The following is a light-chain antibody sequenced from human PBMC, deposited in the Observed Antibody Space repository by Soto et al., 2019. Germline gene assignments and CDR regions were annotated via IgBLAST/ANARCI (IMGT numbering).Light chain of an antibody. J-gene: IGKJ2*01. V-gene: IGKV3-15*01. CDR2: AAS. CDR1: QSVSNN. Sequence: EIVVTQSPATLSVSPGERATLSCRASQSVSNNLAWYQQKPGRAPRLLIYAASTRATGVPARFSGSGSGTEFTLTISSLQSEDFAVYYCQQYDDWPPMYTVDQGTKVEIK. CDR3: QQYDDWPPMYT.